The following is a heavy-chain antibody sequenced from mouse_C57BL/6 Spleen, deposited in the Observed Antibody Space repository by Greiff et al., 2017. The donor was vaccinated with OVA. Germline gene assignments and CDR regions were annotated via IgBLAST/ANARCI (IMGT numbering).Heavy chain of an antibody. CDR1: GYTFTSYW. CDR2: IDPSDSYT. V-gene: IGHV1-69*01. CDR3: ARREMRGYAMDY. Sequence: QVQLQQSGAELVMPGASVKLSCKASGYTFTSYWMHWVKQRPGQGLEWIGEIDPSDSYTNYNQKFKGKSTLTVDKSSSTAYMQLSSLTSEDSAVYYCARREMRGYAMDYWGQGTSVTVSS. J-gene: IGHJ4*01.